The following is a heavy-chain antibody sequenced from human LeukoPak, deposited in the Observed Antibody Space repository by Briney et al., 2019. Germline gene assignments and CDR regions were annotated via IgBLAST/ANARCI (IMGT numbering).Heavy chain of an antibody. CDR1: GYTFTSYG. CDR2: ISAYNGNT. J-gene: IGHJ4*02. Sequence: GASVKVSFKASGYTFTSYGISWVRQAPGQGLEWMGWISAYNGNTNYAQKLQGRVTMTTDTSTSTAYMELRSLRSDDTAVYYCARAPNYYDSSGYLFDYWGQGTLVTVSS. V-gene: IGHV1-18*01. D-gene: IGHD3-22*01. CDR3: ARAPNYYDSSGYLFDY.